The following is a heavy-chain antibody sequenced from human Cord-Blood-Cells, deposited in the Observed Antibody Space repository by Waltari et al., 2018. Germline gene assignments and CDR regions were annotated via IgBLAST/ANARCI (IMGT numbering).Heavy chain of an antibody. D-gene: IGHD3-9*01. CDR2: IYPGDSDT. CDR3: ARPRPRNYDILTGAFDI. Sequence: EVQLVQSGAEVKKPGESLKISCKGSGYSVTSYWIGWWGQLPRKGLEWMGIIYPGDSDTRYSPSFQGQVTISADKSISTAYLQWSSLKASDTAMYYCARPRPRNYDILTGAFDIWGQGTMVTVSS. V-gene: IGHV5-51*01. CDR1: GYSVTSYW. J-gene: IGHJ3*02.